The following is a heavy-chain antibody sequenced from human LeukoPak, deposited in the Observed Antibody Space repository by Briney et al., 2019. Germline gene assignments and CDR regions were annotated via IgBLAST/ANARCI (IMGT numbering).Heavy chain of an antibody. V-gene: IGHV1-8*01. CDR1: VYTFTSYD. CDR3: GRGLKRTIFGVVIPRRYNWFDP. Sequence: ASVKVSCKASVYTFTSYDINWVRQATRQGLEWRGWMNPNSGNTGYAQKFQARVTITRNTSISTAYMELSSLRSEATAVYYCGRGLKRTIFGVVIPRRYNWFDPWGQGTLVTVSS. CDR2: MNPNSGNT. J-gene: IGHJ5*02. D-gene: IGHD3-3*01.